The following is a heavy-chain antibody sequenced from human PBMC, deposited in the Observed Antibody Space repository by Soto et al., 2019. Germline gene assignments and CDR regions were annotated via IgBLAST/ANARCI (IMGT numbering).Heavy chain of an antibody. Sequence: GSAVKVSCKASGVTFNNDAINWVRQAPGQGLEWMGGVIPIFGTTNFAQKFQGRVTISADKSKRTAYMELSSLRSEDTAVYYCARGECAKWSTYLDSVPDFCGKGTTGTVSS. J-gene: IGHJ6*04. CDR3: ARGECAKWSTYLDSVPDF. V-gene: IGHV1-69*06. D-gene: IGHD3-10*02. CDR2: VIPIFGTT. CDR1: GVTFNNDA.